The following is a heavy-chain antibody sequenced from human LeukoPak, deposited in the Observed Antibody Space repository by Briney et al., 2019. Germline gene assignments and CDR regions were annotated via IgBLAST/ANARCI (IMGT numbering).Heavy chain of an antibody. CDR3: ARLQMGAENY. Sequence: GASVKVSCKASGYTFTGYYMHWVRQAPGQGLEWMGWINPNSGGTNYAQKFQGRVTITADKSTSTAYMELSSLRSEDTAVYYCARLQMGAENYWGQGTLVTVSS. V-gene: IGHV1-2*02. CDR1: GYTFTGYY. CDR2: INPNSGGT. J-gene: IGHJ4*02. D-gene: IGHD1-26*01.